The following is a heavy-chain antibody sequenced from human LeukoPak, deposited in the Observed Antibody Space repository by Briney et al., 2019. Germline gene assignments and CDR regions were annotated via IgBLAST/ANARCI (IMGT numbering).Heavy chain of an antibody. CDR3: ARQDLRNFDY. CDR2: INPNSDDT. D-gene: IGHD4-17*01. J-gene: IGHJ4*02. V-gene: IGHV1-2*02. CDR1: GYTFNVYY. Sequence: ASVKVSCKASGYTFNVYYMHWVRQAPGQGLEWMGWINPNSDDTKYAQKFQGRVTMTRDTSITTVYMEVSSLTSDDTAIYYCARQDLRNFDYWGQGTLVTVSS.